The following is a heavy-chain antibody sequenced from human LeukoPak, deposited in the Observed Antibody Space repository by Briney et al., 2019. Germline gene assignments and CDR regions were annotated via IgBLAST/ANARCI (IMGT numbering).Heavy chain of an antibody. J-gene: IGHJ4*02. D-gene: IGHD4-23*01. V-gene: IGHV4-4*08. Sequence: TETLSLTCTVSGGSISSYYWSWIRQPPGKGLECIGYIYTSGSTNYNPSLKSGVTISVDTSKNQFSLKLSSVTAADTAVYYCARHSVTTVVTIFDYWGQGTLVTVSS. CDR3: ARHSVTTVVTIFDY. CDR2: IYTSGST. CDR1: GGSISSYY.